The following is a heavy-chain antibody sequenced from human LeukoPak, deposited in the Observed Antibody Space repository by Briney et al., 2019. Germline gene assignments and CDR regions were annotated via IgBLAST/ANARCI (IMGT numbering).Heavy chain of an antibody. Sequence: GASVKVSCKASGYTFTGYYMHWVRQAPGQGLEWMGWINPNSGGTNYAKEFQGRVTMTRDTSISTAYMELSRLRSDDTAVYYCARDRQWLDKSCYFDYWGQGTLVTVSS. V-gene: IGHV1-2*02. CDR1: GYTFTGYY. D-gene: IGHD6-19*01. CDR2: INPNSGGT. CDR3: ARDRQWLDKSCYFDY. J-gene: IGHJ4*02.